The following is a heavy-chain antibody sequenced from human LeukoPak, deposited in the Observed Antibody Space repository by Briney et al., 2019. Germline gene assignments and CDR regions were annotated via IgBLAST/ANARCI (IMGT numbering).Heavy chain of an antibody. J-gene: IGHJ5*02. CDR2: VASSGTF. D-gene: IGHD2-21*02. CDR1: GDSLNTYY. Sequence: PSETLSLTCTVSGDSLNTYYWTWIRQTPGKELEWIGFVASSGTFNYNPSLKSRVSISIDTSKNQFSLALTSVTPADTAVYYCARVVRGVVTSNWFDPWGQGTLVSVSS. V-gene: IGHV4-59*01. CDR3: ARVVRGVVTSNWFDP.